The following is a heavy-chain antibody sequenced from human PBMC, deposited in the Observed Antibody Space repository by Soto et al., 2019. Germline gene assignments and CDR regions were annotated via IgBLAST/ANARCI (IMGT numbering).Heavy chain of an antibody. CDR2: INPSGGST. J-gene: IGHJ5*02. V-gene: IGHV1-46*01. CDR3: ARDRGDAVVVPAAIRSNNWFDP. CDR1: GYTFTSYY. Sequence: GASVKVSCKASGYTFTSYYMHWVRQAPGQGLEWMGIINPSGGSTSYAQKFQGRVTMTRDTSTSTVYMELSSLRSEDTAVYYCARDRGDAVVVPAAIRSNNWFDPWGQGTLVTVSS. D-gene: IGHD2-2*01.